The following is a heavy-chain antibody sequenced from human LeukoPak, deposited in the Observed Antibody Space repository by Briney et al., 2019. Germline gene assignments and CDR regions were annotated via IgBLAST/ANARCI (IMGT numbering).Heavy chain of an antibody. J-gene: IGHJ4*02. V-gene: IGHV3-23*01. Sequence: GGSLRLSCAASGFTFSSYAMSWVRQAPEKGLEWVSAISGSGGSTYYADSVKGRFTISRDNSKNTLYLQMNSLRAEDTAVYYCAKGGVMITFGGVIPFDYWGQGTLVTVSS. D-gene: IGHD3-16*02. CDR3: AKGGVMITFGGVIPFDY. CDR2: ISGSGGST. CDR1: GFTFSSYA.